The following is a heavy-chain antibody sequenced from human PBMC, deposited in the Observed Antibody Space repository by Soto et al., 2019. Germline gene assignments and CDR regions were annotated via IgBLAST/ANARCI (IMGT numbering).Heavy chain of an antibody. J-gene: IGHJ4*02. CDR1: GGSFSGYY. V-gene: IGHV4-34*01. CDR2: INHSGST. D-gene: IGHD4-17*01. Sequence: QVQLQQWGAGLLKPSETLSLTCAVYGGSFSGYYWSWIRQPPGKGLEWIGEINHSGSTNYNPSLKSRVTISVDTSKNQFSLKLSSVTAADTAVSYCARDGTVTTVFGSIDYWGQGTLVTVSS. CDR3: ARDGTVTTVFGSIDY.